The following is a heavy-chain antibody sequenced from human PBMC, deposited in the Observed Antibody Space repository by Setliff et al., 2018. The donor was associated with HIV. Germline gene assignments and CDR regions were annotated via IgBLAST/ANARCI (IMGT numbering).Heavy chain of an antibody. D-gene: IGHD2-15*01. CDR2: ISGSGGST. CDR3: ARDPLGVGPAFDF. V-gene: IGHV3-23*01. CDR1: GFTFSTYG. J-gene: IGHJ4*02. Sequence: GESLKISCAASGFTFSTYGMSWVRQAPGKGLEWVSAISGSGGSTYYADYVKGRFTISRDNSKNTLYLQMNSLRAEDTALYYCARDPLGVGPAFDFWGQGTLVTVSS.